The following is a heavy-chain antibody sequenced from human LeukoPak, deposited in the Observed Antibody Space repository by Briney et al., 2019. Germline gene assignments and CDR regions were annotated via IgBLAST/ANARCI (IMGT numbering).Heavy chain of an antibody. D-gene: IGHD3-10*01. CDR3: AKDPQARYYGSGSYYDGDAFDS. J-gene: IGHJ3*01. CDR2: ISASGGNT. V-gene: IGHV3-23*01. Sequence: GGSLRLSCAASGFTFSNYAMSWVRQAPGKGLEWVSVISASGGNTYYADAVKARFTISRDNSKSTLYLQMHSLGAEDTAVYYCAKDPQARYYGSGSYYDGDAFDSWGQGTMVTVSS. CDR1: GFTFSNYA.